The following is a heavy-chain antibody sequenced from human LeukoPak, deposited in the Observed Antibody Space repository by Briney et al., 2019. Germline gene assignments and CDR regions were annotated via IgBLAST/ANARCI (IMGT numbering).Heavy chain of an antibody. V-gene: IGHV5-51*01. Sequence: GESLKISCRTSGYSFTSNWIGWVRQMPGKGLEWMGVILPDNSHTIYSPSLQGHVTISADKSISTAYLQWNSLTASDSAIYYCARQSRRTSGSTDLEYWGQGTLVTVSS. CDR2: ILPDNSHT. CDR3: ARQSRRTSGSTDLEY. J-gene: IGHJ4*02. D-gene: IGHD3-10*01. CDR1: GYSFTSNW.